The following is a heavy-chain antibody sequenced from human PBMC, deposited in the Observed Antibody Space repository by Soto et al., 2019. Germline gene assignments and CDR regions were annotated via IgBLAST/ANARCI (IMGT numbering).Heavy chain of an antibody. CDR2: IIPILGIA. V-gene: IGHV1-69*08. D-gene: IGHD2-15*01. Sequence: QVQLVQSGAEVKKPGSSVKVSCKASGGTFSSYTISWVRQAPGQGLEWMGRIIPILGIANYAQKFQGRVTITADKSTSTAYMGLSSLRSEDTAVYYCARDHCSGGSCYSYVWGQGTTVTVSS. J-gene: IGHJ6*02. CDR1: GGTFSSYT. CDR3: ARDHCSGGSCYSYV.